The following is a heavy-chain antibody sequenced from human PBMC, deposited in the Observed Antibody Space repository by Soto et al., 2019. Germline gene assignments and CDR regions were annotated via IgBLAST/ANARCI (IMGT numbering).Heavy chain of an antibody. Sequence: QVQLQQWGAGLLKPSETLSLTCAIYGGPFSGYYWNWIRHPPGKGLEWIGEINHAGYTNSNTSLKRRVTMSVDTSKNQFSLQLTSVTAAETAVYYCARDRKRGDCTGDSGYSYFDYWGQGTQVIVSA. CDR2: INHAGYT. CDR1: GGPFSGYY. V-gene: IGHV4-34*01. J-gene: IGHJ4*02. D-gene: IGHD2-15*01. CDR3: ARDRKRGDCTGDSGYSYFDY.